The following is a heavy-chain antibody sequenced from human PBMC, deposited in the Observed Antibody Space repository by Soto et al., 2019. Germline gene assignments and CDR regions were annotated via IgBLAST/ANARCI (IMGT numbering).Heavy chain of an antibody. CDR1: GFTFSSYA. CDR2: ISYDGSNK. Sequence: VGSLRLSCAAPGFTFSSYAMSWVRQAPGKGLEWVAVISYDGSNKYYADSVKGRFTISRDNSKNTLYLQMNSLRAEDTAVYYCARDVVIYGGIVVVPAAITPWFDPWGQGTLVTVSS. D-gene: IGHD2-2*01. J-gene: IGHJ5*02. CDR3: ARDVVIYGGIVVVPAAITPWFDP. V-gene: IGHV3-30-3*01.